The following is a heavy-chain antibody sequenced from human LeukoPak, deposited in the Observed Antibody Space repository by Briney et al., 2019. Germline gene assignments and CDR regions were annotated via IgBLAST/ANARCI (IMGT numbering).Heavy chain of an antibody. D-gene: IGHD2-2*01. CDR2: ISSSGSTI. J-gene: IGHJ3*02. Sequence: PGGSLRLSCAASGFTVSSNYMSWVRQAPGKGLEWVSYISSSGSTIYYADSVKGRFTISRDNAKNSLYLQMNSLRAEDTAVYYCARDTRRIVAAMPLDAFDIWGQGTMVTVSS. CDR1: GFTVSSNY. V-gene: IGHV3-48*03. CDR3: ARDTRRIVAAMPLDAFDI.